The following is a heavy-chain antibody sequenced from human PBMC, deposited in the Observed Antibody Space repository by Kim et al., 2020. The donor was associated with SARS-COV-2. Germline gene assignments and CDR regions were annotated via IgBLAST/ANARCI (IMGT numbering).Heavy chain of an antibody. D-gene: IGHD2-2*01. CDR1: GFTFSSYG. CDR2: ISYDGSNK. Sequence: GGSLRLSRAASGFTFSSYGMHWVRQAPGKGLEWVAVISYDGSNKYYADSVKGRFTISRDNSKNTLYLQMNSLRAEDTAVYYCAKGAFDVVVPAAEIDYWGQGTLVTVSS. V-gene: IGHV3-30*18. J-gene: IGHJ4*02. CDR3: AKGAFDVVVPAAEIDY.